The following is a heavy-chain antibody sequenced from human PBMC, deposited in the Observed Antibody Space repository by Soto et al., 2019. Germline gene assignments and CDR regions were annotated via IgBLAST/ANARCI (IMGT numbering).Heavy chain of an antibody. V-gene: IGHV3-74*01. CDR1: GFTFSSSW. D-gene: IGHD6-19*01. CDR3: ARGPSAWFGYDS. CDR2: INSGASTT. Sequence: GGSLRLSCAASGFTFSSSWMHWVRQAPGKGLVWVSRINSGASTTNYADSVKGRFTISRDNAKNTLYLQMDSLTAEDTAVYYCARGPSAWFGYDSWGQGTLVTVPQ. J-gene: IGHJ4*02.